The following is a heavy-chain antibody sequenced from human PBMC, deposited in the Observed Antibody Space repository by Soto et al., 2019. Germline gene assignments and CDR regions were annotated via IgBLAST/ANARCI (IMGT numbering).Heavy chain of an antibody. CDR3: AKDHQTYNWDYLFDS. J-gene: IGHJ4*02. D-gene: IGHD1-7*01. CDR1: GFTFSGYG. V-gene: IGHV3-30*18. Sequence: GGSLRLSCAASGFTFSGYGFHWVRQAPGKGLEWVAVISYSGSNTYYADSAKGRFTLSRDNSKNMVYLQMDSLRVEDTAVYYCAKDHQTYNWDYLFDSWGPGTLVTVSS. CDR2: ISYSGSNT.